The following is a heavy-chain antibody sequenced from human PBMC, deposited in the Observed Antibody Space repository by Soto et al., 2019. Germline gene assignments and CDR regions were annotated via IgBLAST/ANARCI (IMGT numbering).Heavy chain of an antibody. CDR2: ISGGSDNT. J-gene: IGHJ4*02. Sequence: EVQLLESGGGLVQPGGSLRLSCAASGFTFSSFTMSWVRQAPGKGLEWVSAISGGSDNTYYANSVRGRFTISRDNSKNTLYLQTNSLRAEDTAVYYCAKESPNLSAFVYLDYWGQGTLVTVSS. V-gene: IGHV3-23*01. CDR1: GFTFSSFT. D-gene: IGHD1-26*01. CDR3: AKESPNLSAFVYLDY.